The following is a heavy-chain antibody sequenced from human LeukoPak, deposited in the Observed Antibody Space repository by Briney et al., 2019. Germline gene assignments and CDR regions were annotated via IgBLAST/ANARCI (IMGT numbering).Heavy chain of an antibody. CDR3: VRSRSSTTCYTRAVDY. Sequence: SETLTLTCTVSGYSITSGYNWAWSRQPPGKVLEWIGSIYHSGSAYYNPSLKSRVTISVDTSKNQFSLKLSSVTAADTAVYYCVRSRSSTTCYTRAVDYWGQGTLVTVSS. CDR2: IYHSGSA. D-gene: IGHD2-2*02. V-gene: IGHV4-38-2*02. J-gene: IGHJ4*02. CDR1: GYSITSGYN.